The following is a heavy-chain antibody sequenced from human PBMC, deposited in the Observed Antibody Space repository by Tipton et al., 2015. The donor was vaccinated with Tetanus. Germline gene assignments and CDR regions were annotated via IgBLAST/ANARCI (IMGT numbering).Heavy chain of an antibody. J-gene: IGHJ4*02. CDR2: IYYTGNT. CDR1: GGSISSGGYY. D-gene: IGHD1-26*01. V-gene: IGHV4-31*02. Sequence: LRLSCSVSGGSISSGGYYWSWLRQHPGKGLEWLGYIYYTGNTYYNPSLKSRLTISLDTSKNQFSLRLSSLSAADTAVYFCARRGGGSTFDHWGQGTLVTVSS. CDR3: ARRGGGSTFDH.